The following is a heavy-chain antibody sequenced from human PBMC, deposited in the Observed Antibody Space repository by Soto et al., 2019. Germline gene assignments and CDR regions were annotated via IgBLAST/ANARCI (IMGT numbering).Heavy chain of an antibody. CDR1: GFTFSSYE. CDR2: ISSSGSTI. CDR3: AREIPPIHYYDSSGYDY. V-gene: IGHV3-48*03. J-gene: IGHJ4*02. Sequence: GGSLRLSCAASGFTFSSYEMNWVRQAPGKGLEWVSYISSSGSTIYYDDSVKGRFTITRDNAKNSLYLQMNSLRAEDTAVYYCAREIPPIHYYDSSGYDYWGQGTLVTVSS. D-gene: IGHD3-22*01.